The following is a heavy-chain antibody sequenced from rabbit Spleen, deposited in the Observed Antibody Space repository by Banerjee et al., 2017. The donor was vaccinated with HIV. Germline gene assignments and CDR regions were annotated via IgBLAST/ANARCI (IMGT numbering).Heavy chain of an antibody. D-gene: IGHD4-2*01. J-gene: IGHJ4*01. CDR1: AFDFSSGG. CDR2: IDPVFGTT. V-gene: IGHV1S47*01. Sequence: QEHLVESGGGLVQPGGSLKLSCKASAFDFSSGGASWVRQAPGKVLEWIGYIDPVFGTTYYANWVNGRFTISSHNGQNTLYLQLNSLTVADTATYFCVRDSWDFNLWGQGTLVTVS. CDR3: VRDSWDFNL.